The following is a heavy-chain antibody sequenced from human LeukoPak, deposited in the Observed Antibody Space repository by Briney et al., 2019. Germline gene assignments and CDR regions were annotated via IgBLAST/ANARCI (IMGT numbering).Heavy chain of an antibody. V-gene: IGHV3-23*01. J-gene: IGHJ4*02. Sequence: AGGSLRLSCAASGFTLSSYAMSWVRQAPGQGLELVSGISGSGDSTHYADSVKGRFTISRDNSKNTLYPQMNSLRAADTALYYCARDVAEGGYSYDNFDYWGQGTLVTVSS. CDR3: ARDVAEGGYSYDNFDY. CDR2: ISGSGDST. D-gene: IGHD5-18*01. CDR1: GFTLSSYA.